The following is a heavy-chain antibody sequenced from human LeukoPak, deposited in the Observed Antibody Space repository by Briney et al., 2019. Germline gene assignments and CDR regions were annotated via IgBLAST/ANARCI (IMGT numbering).Heavy chain of an antibody. V-gene: IGHV1-69*13. CDR1: GYTFTGYY. J-gene: IGHJ4*02. Sequence: SVKVSCKASGYTFTGYYMHWVRQAPGQGLEWMGWIIPIFGTAVYAQRFQGRVSITADAFTRTVYMELSSLRSEDTAVYFCARDFGIAAAGTGGYYFDYWGQGTLVTVSS. D-gene: IGHD6-13*01. CDR2: IIPIFGTA. CDR3: ARDFGIAAAGTGGYYFDY.